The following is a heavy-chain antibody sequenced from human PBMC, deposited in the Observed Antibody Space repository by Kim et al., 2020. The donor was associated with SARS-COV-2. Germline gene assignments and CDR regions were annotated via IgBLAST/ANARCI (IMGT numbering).Heavy chain of an antibody. D-gene: IGHD3-16*02. Sequence: GGSLRLSCKASGFTFSDYWMSWIRQAPGRGLEWISYITGNGINTFHAESVKGRFTISRNNFKNMLYLQMDSLRVDDTAIYYCARDRDIWGSFRLASWGQGTLGAVSP. CDR1: GFTFSDYW. V-gene: IGHV3-11*01. J-gene: IGHJ4*02. CDR3: ARDRDIWGSFRLAS. CDR2: ITGNGINT.